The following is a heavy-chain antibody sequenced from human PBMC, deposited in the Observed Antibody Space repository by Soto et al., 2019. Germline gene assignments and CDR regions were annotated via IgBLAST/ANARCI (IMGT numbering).Heavy chain of an antibody. D-gene: IGHD7-27*01. Sequence: PSETLSLTGSVYSGSFSGYYWGWIRQPPGKGLEWIGKINHNRNTNYNPSLMSRVTISVDTSKNLFYLNLTSVSAAYTAVYYCARGPWDYYYYGMDVWDQGATVTVSS. CDR1: SGSFSGYY. CDR3: ARGPWDYYYYGMDV. J-gene: IGHJ6*02. CDR2: INHNRNT. V-gene: IGHV4-34*01.